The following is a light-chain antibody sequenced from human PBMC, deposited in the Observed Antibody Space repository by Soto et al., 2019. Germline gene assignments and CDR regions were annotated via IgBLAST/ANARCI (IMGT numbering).Light chain of an antibody. V-gene: IGKV1-9*01. CDR2: GTF. CDR1: QDIKTY. J-gene: IGKJ3*01. Sequence: IQLTQSPSSLSASVGDRVSITCRASQDIKTYLAWYQQKQGRAPKLLISGTFTLQSGVPSRFNGSGSGTDFTLTISRLQPEDFATYYCQHLNNYPPFTFGPGTKVDLE. CDR3: QHLNNYPPFT.